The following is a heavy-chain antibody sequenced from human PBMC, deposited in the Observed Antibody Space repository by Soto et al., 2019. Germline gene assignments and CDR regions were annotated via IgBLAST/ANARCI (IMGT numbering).Heavy chain of an antibody. CDR2: ISYDGNKK. CDR3: ARSVAVAGLDY. CDR1: GFTLSSYS. Sequence: QVQLVESGGGVVQPGRSLRLSCAASGFTLSSYSMHWVRQAPGKGLEWVGVISYDGNKKYYRDSVKGRFSISRDTSNNTVPLQMNSLRPEDTAVYYCARSVAVAGLDYWGQGSLVTVSS. V-gene: IGHV3-30-3*01. J-gene: IGHJ4*02. D-gene: IGHD6-19*01.